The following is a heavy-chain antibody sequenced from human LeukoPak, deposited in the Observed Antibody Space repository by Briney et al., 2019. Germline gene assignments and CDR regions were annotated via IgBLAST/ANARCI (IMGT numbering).Heavy chain of an antibody. J-gene: IGHJ4*02. CDR2: IKQDGSEK. V-gene: IGHV3-7*01. Sequence: GGSLRLSCAASGFTFSSYWMSWVRQAPGKGLEWVANIKQDGSEKYYVDSVKGRFTISRDNAKNSLYLQMNSLRAEDTAVYYCARDAYYDILTGYYRYYIDYWGQGTLVTVSS. D-gene: IGHD3-9*01. CDR3: ARDAYYDILTGYYRYYIDY. CDR1: GFTFSSYW.